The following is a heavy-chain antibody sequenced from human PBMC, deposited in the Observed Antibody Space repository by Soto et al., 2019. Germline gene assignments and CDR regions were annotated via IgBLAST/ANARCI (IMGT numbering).Heavy chain of an antibody. CDR1: GYTFTGYY. V-gene: IGHV1-2*04. Sequence: ASVKVSCKASGYTFTGYYMHWVRQAPGQGLEWMGWINPNSGGTNYARKFQGWVTMTRDTSISTAYMELSRLRSDDTAVYYCARVDGYSYGYGMDVWGQGTTVTVSS. J-gene: IGHJ6*02. D-gene: IGHD5-18*01. CDR2: INPNSGGT. CDR3: ARVDGYSYGYGMDV.